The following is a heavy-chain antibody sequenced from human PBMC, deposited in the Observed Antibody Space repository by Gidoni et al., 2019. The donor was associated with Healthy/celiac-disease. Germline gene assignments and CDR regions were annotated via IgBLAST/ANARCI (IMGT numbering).Heavy chain of an antibody. V-gene: IGHV3-23*01. CDR3: AKGKDYYDSSGYYPDAFDI. CDR2: ISGSGGST. J-gene: IGHJ3*02. Sequence: LEWVSAISGSGGSTYYADSVKGRFTISRDNSKNTLYLQMNSRRAEDTAVYYCAKGKDYYDSSGYYPDAFDIWGQGTMVTVSS. D-gene: IGHD3-22*01.